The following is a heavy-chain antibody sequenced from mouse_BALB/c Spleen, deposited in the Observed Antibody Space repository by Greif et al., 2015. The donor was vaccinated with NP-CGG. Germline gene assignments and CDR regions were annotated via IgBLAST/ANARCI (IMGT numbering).Heavy chain of an antibody. Sequence: EVKVVESGGGLVQPGGSRKLSCAASGFTFSSFGMHWVRQAPEKGLEWVAYISSGSSTIYYADTVKGRFTISRNNPKNTLFLQMTSLRSEDTAMYYCARYDYCFDYWGQGITLTVSS. J-gene: IGHJ2*01. CDR2: ISSGSSTI. D-gene: IGHD2-4*01. CDR1: GFTFSSFG. V-gene: IGHV5-17*02. CDR3: ARYDYCFDY.